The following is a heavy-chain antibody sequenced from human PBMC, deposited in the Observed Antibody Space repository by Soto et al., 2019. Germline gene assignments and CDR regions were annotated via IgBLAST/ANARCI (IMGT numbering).Heavy chain of an antibody. V-gene: IGHV4-34*01. D-gene: IGHD3-10*01. J-gene: IGHJ4*02. Sequence: QVQLQQWGAGLLKPSETLSLTCAVYGGSFSGYYWSWIRPPPGKGLEWIGEINHSGRTNYNPSLKSRGTISVDTSKSQFSLELSSVTAADTAVYYCARTSCITPTRVFEYWGQGTLVTVSS. CDR2: INHSGRT. CDR1: GGSFSGYY. CDR3: ARTSCITPTRVFEY.